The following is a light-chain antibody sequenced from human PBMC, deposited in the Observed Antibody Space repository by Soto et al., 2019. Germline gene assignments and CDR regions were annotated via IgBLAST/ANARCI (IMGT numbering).Light chain of an antibody. CDR2: DAS. CDR3: QQYGRSPWT. J-gene: IGKJ1*01. Sequence: ESVLTQSPGTLSLSPGDRATLSCMASQSVSSSYLACYQQKPGQAPRLLIYDASSRATGIPDRFSGSGSGTDFTLIISRLEPEDFAVYYCQQYGRSPWTFGQGTKVDI. CDR1: QSVSSSY. V-gene: IGKV3-20*01.